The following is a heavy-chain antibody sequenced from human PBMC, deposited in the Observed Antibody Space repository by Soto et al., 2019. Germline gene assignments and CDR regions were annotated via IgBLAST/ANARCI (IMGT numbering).Heavy chain of an antibody. D-gene: IGHD3-3*01. V-gene: IGHV1-69*13. CDR2: IIPIFGTA. Sequence: SVKVSCKASGGTFSSYAISWVRQAPGQGLEWMGGIIPIFGTANYAQKFQGRVTITADESTSTAYMELSSLRSEDTAVYYCARVSEDFWSGSYYYYGMDVWGQGTTVTVSS. CDR1: GGTFSSYA. CDR3: ARVSEDFWSGSYYYYGMDV. J-gene: IGHJ6*02.